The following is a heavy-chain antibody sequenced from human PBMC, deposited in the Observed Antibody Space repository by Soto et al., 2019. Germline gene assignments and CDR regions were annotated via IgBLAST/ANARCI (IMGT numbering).Heavy chain of an antibody. J-gene: IGHJ4*02. CDR1: GGSISRAGYC. D-gene: IGHD2-21*02. Sequence: QLQLQESGSRLVKPSQTLSLTCAVSGGSISRAGYCWSWIRQSPGKGLEWIGYIYNSGSTFYNPSLKSRLTISVDRSKNQLSLQLNSVTAADTAVYYCASTRVVTTYFDYWGQGTPVTVSS. CDR3: ASTRVVTTYFDY. V-gene: IGHV4-30-2*06. CDR2: IYNSGST.